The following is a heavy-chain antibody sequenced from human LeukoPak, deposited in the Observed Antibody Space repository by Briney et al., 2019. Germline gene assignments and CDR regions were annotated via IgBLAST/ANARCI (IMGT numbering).Heavy chain of an antibody. CDR2: IHNGGGTT. Sequence: GGSLRLSCTASGFTFSSYTMNWVRQAPGKGLEWVSAIHNGGGTTSYADSVKGRFTISRDNSKNTLYLQMNSLRAEDTAVYYCAKDARYFDWLLFYFDYWGQGTLVTVSS. CDR1: GFTFSSYT. V-gene: IGHV3-23*01. D-gene: IGHD3-9*01. CDR3: AKDARYFDWLLFYFDY. J-gene: IGHJ4*02.